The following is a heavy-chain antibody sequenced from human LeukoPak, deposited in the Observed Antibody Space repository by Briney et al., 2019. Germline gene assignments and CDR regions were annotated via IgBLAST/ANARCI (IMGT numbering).Heavy chain of an antibody. V-gene: IGHV3-33*08. J-gene: IGHJ4*02. Sequence: PGGSLRLSCAASGFTLSSYSMNWVRQAPGKGLEWVAVIWYDGSNKYYADSVKGRFTISRDNSKSTLYLQMNSLRAEDTAVYYCARDPGYGDQEAFVWGQGTLVTVSS. CDR1: GFTLSSYS. CDR2: IWYDGSNK. D-gene: IGHD4-17*01. CDR3: ARDPGYGDQEAFV.